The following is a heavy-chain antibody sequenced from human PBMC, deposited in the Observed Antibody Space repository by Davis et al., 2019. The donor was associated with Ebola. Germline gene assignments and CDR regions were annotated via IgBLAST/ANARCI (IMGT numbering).Heavy chain of an antibody. V-gene: IGHV4-39*07. D-gene: IGHD3-22*01. CDR2: IYHSGST. CDR3: AAFTTPPYYYDSSGYYRGEP. Sequence: MPSETLSLTCTVSGGSISSSSYYWGWIRQPPGKGLEWIGSIYHSGSTYYNPSLKSRVTISVDTSKNQFSLKLSSVTAADTAVYYCAAFTTPPYYYDSSGYYRGEPWGQGTLVTVSS. CDR1: GGSISSSSYY. J-gene: IGHJ5*02.